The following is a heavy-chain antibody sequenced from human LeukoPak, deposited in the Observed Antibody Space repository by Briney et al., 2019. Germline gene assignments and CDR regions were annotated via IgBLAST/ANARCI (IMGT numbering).Heavy chain of an antibody. D-gene: IGHD1-14*01. V-gene: IGHV1-2*02. J-gene: IGHJ4*02. Sequence: ASVKVSCKASGYTFTDHYIHWVRQAPGQGLEWMGWINPNSGDTNYAQKFQGRVTMTWDTSISTAYMELSRLRSDDTAVYYCARDGEGRTNFDYWGQGTLITVSS. CDR2: INPNSGDT. CDR1: GYTFTDHY. CDR3: ARDGEGRTNFDY.